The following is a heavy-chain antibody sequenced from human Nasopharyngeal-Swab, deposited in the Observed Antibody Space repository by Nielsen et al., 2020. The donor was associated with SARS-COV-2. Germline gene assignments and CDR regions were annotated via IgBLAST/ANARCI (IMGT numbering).Heavy chain of an antibody. V-gene: IGHV3-11*01. D-gene: IGHD5-12*01. Sequence: GESLKISCAASGFTFSDYYMAWIRQAPGKGPEWVSYISTSGRSTDSADSVKGRFTISADKSISTAYLQWSSLKASDTAMYYCVRPEGVATSFKYYFQYGMDVWGQGTMVTVPS. CDR3: VRPEGVATSFKYYFQYGMDV. CDR1: GFTFSDYY. J-gene: IGHJ6*02. CDR2: ISTSGRST.